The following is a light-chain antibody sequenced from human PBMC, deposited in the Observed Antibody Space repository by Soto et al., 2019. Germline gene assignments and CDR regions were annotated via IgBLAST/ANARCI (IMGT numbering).Light chain of an antibody. V-gene: IGLV2-23*02. CDR2: EVT. J-gene: IGLJ3*02. Sequence: QSVLTQPASVSGSPGQSITISCTGTSSDVGSYNLVSWYQQHPGKAPKLMIYEVTKRPSGVSNRFSAFKSGNTASLTISGLQAEDDAHYYCCSYAGSSTWVFGGGTKVTVL. CDR3: CSYAGSSTWV. CDR1: SSDVGSYNL.